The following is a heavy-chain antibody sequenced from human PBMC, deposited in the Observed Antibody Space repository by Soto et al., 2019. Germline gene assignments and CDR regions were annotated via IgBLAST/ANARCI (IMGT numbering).Heavy chain of an antibody. CDR3: ARGPSGDKVDS. V-gene: IGHV4-30-4*01. Sequence: QVQLQESGPGLVKPSQTLSLTCTVSGGSISTVDYWWSWIRQSPDMGLEWIGHIYDGGRTYNNPSPERRVTMSVDTSKSQISLTLSSVSAADTAVYYCARGPSGDKVDSWGQGTLVTVSS. CDR2: IYDGGRT. J-gene: IGHJ4*02. CDR1: GGSISTVDYW. D-gene: IGHD7-27*01.